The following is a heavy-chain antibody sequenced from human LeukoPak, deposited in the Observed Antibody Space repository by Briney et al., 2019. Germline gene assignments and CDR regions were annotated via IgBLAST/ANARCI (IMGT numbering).Heavy chain of an antibody. CDR1: GGSISSSSYY. Sequence: SETLSLTCTVSGGSISSSSYYWRWLRQPPGKGLEWIGSIYNSGSTYYNPSLISRVTISVDTSKNQFSLKLSSVTAADTAVYYCARRNYDQGGFYWGQGTLVTVSS. CDR3: ARRNYDQGGFY. J-gene: IGHJ4*02. D-gene: IGHD3-3*01. CDR2: IYNSGST. V-gene: IGHV4-39*01.